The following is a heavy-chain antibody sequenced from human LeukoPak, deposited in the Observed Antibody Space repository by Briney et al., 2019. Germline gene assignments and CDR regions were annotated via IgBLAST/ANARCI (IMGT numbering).Heavy chain of an antibody. J-gene: IGHJ3*02. V-gene: IGHV3-21*01. D-gene: IGHD3-9*01. CDR1: GFTFRSYT. Sequence: GGSLRLSCAASGFTFRSYTMNWVRQAPGKGLDWVASISSSTAYIYYADSLRGRFTISRDNTKSSLYLQMSSLRAEDTAVYYCAREGLLTRLSSGDAFDIWGQGTMVTVSS. CDR3: AREGLLTRLSSGDAFDI. CDR2: ISSSTAYI.